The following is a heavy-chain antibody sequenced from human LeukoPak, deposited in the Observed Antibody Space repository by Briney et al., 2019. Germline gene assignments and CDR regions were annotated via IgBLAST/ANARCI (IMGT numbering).Heavy chain of an antibody. CDR3: ARDHSVAVAGWFVP. CDR2: ISSSGSTI. V-gene: IGHV3-11*01. Sequence: GGSLRLSCAASGFTFSDYYMSWIRQAPGKGLEWVSYISSSGSTIYYADSVKGRFTISRDNAKNSLYLQMNSLRAEDTAVYYCARDHSVAVAGWFVPWGQGTLVTVSS. J-gene: IGHJ5*02. CDR1: GFTFSDYY. D-gene: IGHD6-19*01.